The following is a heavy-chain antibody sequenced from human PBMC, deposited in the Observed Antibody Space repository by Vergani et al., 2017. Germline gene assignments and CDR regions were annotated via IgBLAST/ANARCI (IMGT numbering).Heavy chain of an antibody. Sequence: QVQLVQSGAEVKKPGSSVKLSCKASGGTFSSYAISWVRQAPGQGLEWMGRIIPIFGTANYAQKFQGRVTLTADESTSTAYMELSSLRSEDTAVYYCARALTIWFGEGYGYFDYWGQGTLVTVSS. CDR1: GGTFSSYA. V-gene: IGHV1-69*13. CDR2: IIPIFGTA. D-gene: IGHD3-10*01. J-gene: IGHJ4*02. CDR3: ARALTIWFGEGYGYFDY.